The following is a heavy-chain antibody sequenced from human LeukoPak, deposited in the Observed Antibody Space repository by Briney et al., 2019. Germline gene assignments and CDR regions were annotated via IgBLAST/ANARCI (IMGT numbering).Heavy chain of an antibody. V-gene: IGHV4-31*03. D-gene: IGHD3-22*01. CDR1: GGSISSGGYY. CDR3: ARFVGGSGYPIDY. Sequence: SQTLSLTCTVSGGSISSGGYYWSWIRQHPGKGLEWIGYIYYSGSTYYNPSLKSRVTISVDTSKNQFSLNLSSVTAADTAVYYCARFVGGSGYPIDYWGQGTLVTVSS. CDR2: IYYSGST. J-gene: IGHJ4*02.